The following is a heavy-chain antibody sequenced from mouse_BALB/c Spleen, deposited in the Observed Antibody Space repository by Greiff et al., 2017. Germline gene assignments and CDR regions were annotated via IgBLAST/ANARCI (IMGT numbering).Heavy chain of an antibody. J-gene: IGHJ1*01. V-gene: IGHV1S81*02. CDR3: ARDNYYGSSYRYFDV. CDR1: GYTFTSYW. Sequence: QVHVKQPGAELVKPGASVKLSCKASGYTFTSYWMHWVKQRPGQGLEWIGEINPSNGRTNYNEKFKSKATLTVDKSSSTAYMQLSSLTSEDSAVYYCARDNYYGSSYRYFDVWGAGTTVTVSS. CDR2: INPSNGRT. D-gene: IGHD1-1*01.